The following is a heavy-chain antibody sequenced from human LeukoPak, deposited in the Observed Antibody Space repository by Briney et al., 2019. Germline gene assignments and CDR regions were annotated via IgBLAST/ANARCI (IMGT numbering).Heavy chain of an antibody. J-gene: IGHJ4*02. CDR2: VSYDGSNT. Sequence: GGSLRLSCAASGFTVSSYGIPWVRQGPGTGLGRVAVVSYDGSNTEYADSVRGRLTITRDNSKNTVFLQMNSLRVEDTAVYFCAKSDYSSPYFDYWGQGTLVTVSS. V-gene: IGHV3-30*18. CDR3: AKSDYSSPYFDY. CDR1: GFTVSSYG. D-gene: IGHD6-13*01.